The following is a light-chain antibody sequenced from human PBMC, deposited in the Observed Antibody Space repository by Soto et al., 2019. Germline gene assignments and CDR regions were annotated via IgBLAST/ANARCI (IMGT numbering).Light chain of an antibody. CDR3: SSYTNSRTLV. CDR1: SRDVGAYNY. CDR2: DVS. V-gene: IGLV2-14*01. Sequence: QSALTQPASVSGSPGQSITISCTGTSRDVGAYNYVSWYQQHPGKAPKLMIYDVSDRPSGVSNRFSGSKTGNTASLTISGLQTEDEADYYCSSYTNSRTLVFGGGTKVTVL. J-gene: IGLJ2*01.